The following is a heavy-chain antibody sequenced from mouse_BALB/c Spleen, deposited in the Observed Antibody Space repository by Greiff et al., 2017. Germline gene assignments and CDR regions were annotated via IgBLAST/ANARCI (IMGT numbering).Heavy chain of an antibody. V-gene: IGHV5-12-1*01. J-gene: IGHJ3*01. CDR3: ARHGYDAY. D-gene: IGHD2-2*01. CDR1: GFAFSSYD. CDR2: ISSGGGST. Sequence: EVMLVESGGGLVKPGGSLKLSCAASGFAFSSYDMSWVRQTPEKRLEWVAYISSGGGSTYYPDTVKGRFTISRDNAKNTLYLQMSSLKSEDTAMYYCARHGYDAYWGQGTLVTVSA.